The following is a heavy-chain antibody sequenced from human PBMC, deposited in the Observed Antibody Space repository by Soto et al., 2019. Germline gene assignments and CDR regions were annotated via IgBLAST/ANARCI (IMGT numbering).Heavy chain of an antibody. V-gene: IGHV3-30-3*01. D-gene: IGHD2-15*01. CDR1: GFTFRSYA. J-gene: IGHJ6*02. CDR3: ARGDREDIAVVVGVRPGEYGVDV. CDR2: ISYDGSNQ. Sequence: QVQLVESGGGVVQPGRSLRLSCAATGFTFRSYAMHWVRQAPGKGLECVAVISYDGSNQFYRDYLKGQFTISRDNSKNTLYLQINSLRYEDTAVYYCARGDREDIAVVVGVRPGEYGVDVWGQGTTVTVSS.